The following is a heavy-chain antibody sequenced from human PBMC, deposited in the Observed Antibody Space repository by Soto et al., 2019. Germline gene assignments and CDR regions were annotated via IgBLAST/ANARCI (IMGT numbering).Heavy chain of an antibody. J-gene: IGHJ4*02. D-gene: IGHD6-19*01. CDR2: ISGGGGST. CDR3: AKDRVAVASTVFDY. Sequence: VGSLRLSCAASGFTVSSNYMSWVRQAPGKGLEWVSVISGGGGSTYYADSVKGRFTISRDNSKNMLYLQMNSLRAEDTAVYYCAKDRVAVASTVFDYWGQGT. CDR1: GFTVSSNY. V-gene: IGHV3-23*01.